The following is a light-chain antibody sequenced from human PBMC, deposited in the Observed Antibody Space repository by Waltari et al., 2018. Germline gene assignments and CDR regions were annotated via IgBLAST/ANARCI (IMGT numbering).Light chain of an antibody. CDR2: DAI. V-gene: IGLV2-14*03. Sequence: QSALTQPDSVSGSPGQSITISCTGTSSDVGGYNYVSWYQQYPGKAPKVIIYDAIYRPSGVSNRFSGSKSGNSASLTISGLQAEDEADYYCGSFISSTTGIFGGGTRLTVL. CDR3: GSFISSTTGI. CDR1: SSDVGGYNY. J-gene: IGLJ2*01.